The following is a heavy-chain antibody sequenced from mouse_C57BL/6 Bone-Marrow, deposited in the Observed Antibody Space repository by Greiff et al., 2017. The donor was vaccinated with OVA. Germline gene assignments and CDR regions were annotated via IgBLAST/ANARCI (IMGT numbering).Heavy chain of an antibody. Sequence: QVQLQQPGAELVMPGASVKLSCKASGYTFTSYWMHWVKQRPGQGLEWIGEIDPSDSYTNYNHKFKGKSTLTVDKSSSTAYMQLSSLTSEDSAVYYCARIGDYDYSWFAYWGQGTLVTVSA. CDR3: ARIGDYDYSWFAY. V-gene: IGHV1-69*01. CDR1: GYTFTSYW. CDR2: IDPSDSYT. J-gene: IGHJ3*01. D-gene: IGHD2-4*01.